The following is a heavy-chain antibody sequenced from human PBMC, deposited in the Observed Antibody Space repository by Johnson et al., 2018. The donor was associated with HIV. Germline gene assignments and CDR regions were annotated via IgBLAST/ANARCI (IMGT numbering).Heavy chain of an antibody. Sequence: MQLVESGGGVVQPGRSLRLSCAASGFTFSSYAMHWVRQAPGKGLEWVAVISYDGTNKYYADSVKGRFTLSRDNSKNTLDLQMNSLTIEDTAVFYCAKTRMGGILDAFDLWGQGTMVIVS. CDR2: ISYDGTNK. D-gene: IGHD3-10*01. V-gene: IGHV3-30*18. J-gene: IGHJ3*01. CDR3: AKTRMGGILDAFDL. CDR1: GFTFSSYA.